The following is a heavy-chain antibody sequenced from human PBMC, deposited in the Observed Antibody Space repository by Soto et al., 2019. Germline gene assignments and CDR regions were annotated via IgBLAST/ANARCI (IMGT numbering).Heavy chain of an antibody. Sequence: GASVKVSCKASGYTFTRYYINWVRQAPGQGLEWMGWVSAYNGNTNYAQKLQGRVTMTTDTSTSTAYMELRSLRSDDTAVYYCAKDLPGITGTTSFDYWGQGTLVTVSS. CDR2: VSAYNGNT. J-gene: IGHJ4*02. CDR1: GYTFTRYY. D-gene: IGHD1-7*01. CDR3: AKDLPGITGTTSFDY. V-gene: IGHV1-18*01.